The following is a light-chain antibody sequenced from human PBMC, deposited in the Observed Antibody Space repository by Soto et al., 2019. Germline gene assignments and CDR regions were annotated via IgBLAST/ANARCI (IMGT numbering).Light chain of an antibody. CDR1: GSNVGASYD. Sequence: QSVPTQPPSVSGAPGQTITMSCTGSGSNVGASYDVHWYQVLPGAGPRLLIYQNNNRPSGVPDRFSGSKSGTSASLAINGLRAEDEADYYCQSYDNILSGPLFGGGTKLTVL. CDR3: QSYDNILSGPL. V-gene: IGLV1-40*01. CDR2: QNN. J-gene: IGLJ3*02.